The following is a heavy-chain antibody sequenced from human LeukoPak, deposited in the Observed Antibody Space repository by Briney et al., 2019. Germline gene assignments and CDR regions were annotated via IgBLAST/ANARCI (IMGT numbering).Heavy chain of an antibody. CDR3: AGTPWFGELTLDY. CDR1: GFTFTSST. V-gene: IGHV1-58*02. Sequence: ASVKVSCKVSGFTFTSSTIQWVRQARGQRLEWIGWIVVGSGNTNYAQKFQERVIITRDMSTTTVYMELSSLRSEDTAVYYCAGTPWFGELTLDYWGQGTLVTVSS. D-gene: IGHD3-10*01. J-gene: IGHJ4*02. CDR2: IVVGSGNT.